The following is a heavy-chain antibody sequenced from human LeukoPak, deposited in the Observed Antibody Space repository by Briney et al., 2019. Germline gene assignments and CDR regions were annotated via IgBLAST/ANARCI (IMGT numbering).Heavy chain of an antibody. V-gene: IGHV3-53*01. CDR2: IYSGGDT. CDR3: AKPYCSSTSCATGYFDY. J-gene: IGHJ4*02. D-gene: IGHD2-2*01. Sequence: PGGSLRLSCAASGFTVSSNYMSWVRQAPGKGLEWISLIYSGGDTYYPDSVRGRFTISRDNSKNTLFLQMNSLRAEDTAVYYCAKPYCSSTSCATGYFDYWGQGTLVTVSS. CDR1: GFTVSSNY.